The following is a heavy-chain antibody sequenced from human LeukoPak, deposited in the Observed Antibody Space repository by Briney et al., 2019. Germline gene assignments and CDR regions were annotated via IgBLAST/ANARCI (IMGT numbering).Heavy chain of an antibody. CDR3: AKVPSVATTPPDY. CDR2: ISSDGST. V-gene: IGHV3-23*01. J-gene: IGHJ4*02. D-gene: IGHD5-12*01. Sequence: GGSLRLSCAASGFTFSSYSMGWVRQAPGKGLEWVSAISSDGSTFYSDSVKGRFTISRDNSKNTLYLQMNSLRAEDTAVYYCAKVPSVATTPPDYWGQGTLVTVSS. CDR1: GFTFSSYS.